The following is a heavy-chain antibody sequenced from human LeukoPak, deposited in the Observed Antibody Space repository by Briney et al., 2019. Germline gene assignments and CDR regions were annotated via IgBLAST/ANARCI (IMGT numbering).Heavy chain of an antibody. Sequence: GGSLRLSCAASGFTFSNAWMSWVRQAPGKGLEWVGRIKSKTDGGTTDYAAPVKGRFTISRDNSKNTLYLQMNSLRAEDTAVYYCAKDRDSSSWGAAFDIWGQGTMVTVSS. CDR1: GFTFSNAW. V-gene: IGHV3-15*01. D-gene: IGHD6-13*01. CDR3: AKDRDSSSWGAAFDI. J-gene: IGHJ3*02. CDR2: IKSKTDGGTT.